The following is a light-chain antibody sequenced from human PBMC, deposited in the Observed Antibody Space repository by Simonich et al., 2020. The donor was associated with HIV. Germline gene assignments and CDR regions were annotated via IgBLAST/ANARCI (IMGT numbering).Light chain of an antibody. CDR2: GAS. J-gene: IGKJ2*01. CDR3: QQYNNWPPVT. V-gene: IGKV3-15*01. Sequence: EIVMTQSPDTLSVSPGERATLSCRASPSVCINLAWYQQKPGQAPRLLIYGASARATDIPARFSGSGSGTEFTLTISTMQSEDFAVYYCQQYNNWPPVTFGQGTKLEIK. CDR1: PSVCIN.